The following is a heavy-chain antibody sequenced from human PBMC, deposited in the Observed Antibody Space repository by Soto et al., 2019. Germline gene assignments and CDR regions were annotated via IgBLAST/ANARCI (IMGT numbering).Heavy chain of an antibody. D-gene: IGHD4-4*01. CDR1: GFTFTSYG. J-gene: IGHJ6*02. Sequence: PGGSLSLSCAASGFTFTSYGMHWVRQAPGKGLEWMALILHDGSAEYYADSVKGRFTISRDNSKNTLYLQMNSLRAEDTVVYYCARSRDGYSFYFYYGMDGWGQGTTVTVSS. CDR2: ILHDGSAE. V-gene: IGHV3-30*03. CDR3: ARSRDGYSFYFYYGMDG.